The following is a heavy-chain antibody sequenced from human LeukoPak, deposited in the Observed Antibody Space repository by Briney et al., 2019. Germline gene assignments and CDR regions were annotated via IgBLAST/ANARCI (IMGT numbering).Heavy chain of an antibody. J-gene: IGHJ3*02. CDR3: ARDTRKKWIQLWLRLNPFDI. CDR1: GFTFTSYD. Sequence: ASVKVSCKASGFTFTSYDINWVRQATGQGLEWMGWMNPNSGNTGYAQKFQGRVTMTRNTSISTAYMELSSLRSEDTAVFYCARDTRKKWIQLWLRLNPFDIWGQGTMVTVSS. CDR2: MNPNSGNT. D-gene: IGHD5-18*01. V-gene: IGHV1-8*01.